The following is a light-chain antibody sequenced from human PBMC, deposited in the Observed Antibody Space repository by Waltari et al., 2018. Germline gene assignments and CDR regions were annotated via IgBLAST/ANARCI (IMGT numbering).Light chain of an antibody. CDR2: DAS. Sequence: DIQMTQSPSSLSASVGDRVTITCQASQDISNYLNWYQQKPGKAPKLLIYDASNLETGVSSRVSGSGSGTDFTFTISSLQTEDIATYYCQQYDNLPPFPFGSGTKVYIK. V-gene: IGKV1-33*01. CDR3: QQYDNLPPFP. J-gene: IGKJ3*01. CDR1: QDISNY.